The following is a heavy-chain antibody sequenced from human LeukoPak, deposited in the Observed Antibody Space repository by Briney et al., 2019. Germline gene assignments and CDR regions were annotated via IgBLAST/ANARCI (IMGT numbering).Heavy chain of an antibody. CDR1: GGTFSSYA. CDR2: IIPIFGTA. J-gene: IGHJ6*02. D-gene: IGHD5-18*01. V-gene: IGHV1-69*01. CDR3: ATGGYSYGHYYYYGMDV. Sequence: ASVKVSCKASGGTFSSYAISWVRQAPGQGLEWMGGIIPIFGTANYAQKFQGRVTITADESTSTVYMELSSLRSEDTAVYYCATGGYSYGHYYYYGMDVWGQGTTVTVSS.